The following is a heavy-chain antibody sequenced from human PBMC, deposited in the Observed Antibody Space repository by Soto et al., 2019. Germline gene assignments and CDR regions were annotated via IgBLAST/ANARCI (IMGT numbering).Heavy chain of an antibody. CDR1: GFTFSSYG. V-gene: IGHV3-33*01. J-gene: IGHJ6*02. Sequence: QVQLVESGGGVVQPGRSLRLSCAASGFTFSSYGMHWVRQAPGKGLEWVAVIWYDGSNKYYADSVKGRFTISRDNSKNTLYLQMNSLRAEETAVYYCARDKTRIAAPYYYYGMDVWGQATTVTVSS. CDR2: IWYDGSNK. CDR3: ARDKTRIAAPYYYYGMDV. D-gene: IGHD6-6*01.